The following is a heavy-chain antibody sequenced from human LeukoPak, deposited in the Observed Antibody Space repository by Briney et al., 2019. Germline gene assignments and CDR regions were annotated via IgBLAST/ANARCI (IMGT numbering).Heavy chain of an antibody. CDR1: GFTFSSNW. Sequence: GGSLRLSCAASGFTFSSNWMHWVRQAPGKGLVWVSRIKTDGTYTNYADSVKGRFTISRDNAKNTLNLQMNSLRVEDTAVYYCAGGDSGYAAYWGQGTLVTVSS. CDR3: AGGDSGYAAY. CDR2: IKTDGTYT. V-gene: IGHV3-74*01. J-gene: IGHJ4*02. D-gene: IGHD2-2*01.